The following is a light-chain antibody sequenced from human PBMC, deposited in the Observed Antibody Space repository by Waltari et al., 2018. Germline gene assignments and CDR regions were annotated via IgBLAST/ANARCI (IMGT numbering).Light chain of an antibody. CDR3: QQYNEWPPYT. Sequence: EIVMTPSPATLSVSPGERATLSCRASQSVSSDVAWYQQKPGQAPRLLIYGASTRATGIPARFSGSESATEFTLTISSLQSEDFAIYYCQQYNEWPPYTFGQGTKLESK. CDR1: QSVSSD. V-gene: IGKV3-15*01. CDR2: GAS. J-gene: IGKJ2*01.